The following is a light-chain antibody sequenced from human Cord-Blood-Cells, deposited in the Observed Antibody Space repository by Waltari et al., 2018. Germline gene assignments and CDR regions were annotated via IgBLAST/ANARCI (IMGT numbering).Light chain of an antibody. V-gene: IGKV1-5*03. CDR1: QSISSW. CDR3: QQYNSYSLT. CDR2: KAS. J-gene: IGKJ4*01. Sequence: DIQMTQSPSTLSASVGDRVQITCRASQSISSWLAWYQQKPGKAPKLLIYKASSLESGVPSRFSGSGSGTEFTLTISSLQPDDFATYYCQQYNSYSLTFGGGTKVEIK.